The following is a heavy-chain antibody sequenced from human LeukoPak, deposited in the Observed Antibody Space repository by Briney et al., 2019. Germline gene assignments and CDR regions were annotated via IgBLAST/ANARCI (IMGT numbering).Heavy chain of an antibody. CDR3: ARGHYDVLAASYKWTPDY. CDR1: GFTFSSYE. Sequence: GGSLRLSCVASGFTFSSYEMNWVRQAPGKGLEWVSSITSGGDYIYYADSVKGRFTTSRDNAKNSLSLQLNSLRVEDTAVYYCARGHYDVLAASYKWTPDYWGQGTLVTVSS. J-gene: IGHJ4*02. V-gene: IGHV3-21*01. CDR2: ITSGGDYI. D-gene: IGHD3-9*01.